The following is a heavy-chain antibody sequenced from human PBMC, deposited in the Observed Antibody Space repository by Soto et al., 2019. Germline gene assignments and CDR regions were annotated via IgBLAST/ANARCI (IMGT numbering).Heavy chain of an antibody. CDR3: AKDGPFQDIVVVPAAFDY. D-gene: IGHD2-2*01. V-gene: IGHV3-30*18. CDR1: GFTFSSYG. J-gene: IGHJ4*02. Sequence: QVQLVESGGGVVQPGRSLRLSCAASGFTFSSYGMHWVRQAPGKGLEWVAVISYDGSNKYYADSVKGRFTISRDNSKNTLYLQMNSLRAEDTAVYYCAKDGPFQDIVVVPAAFDYWGQLTLVTVSS. CDR2: ISYDGSNK.